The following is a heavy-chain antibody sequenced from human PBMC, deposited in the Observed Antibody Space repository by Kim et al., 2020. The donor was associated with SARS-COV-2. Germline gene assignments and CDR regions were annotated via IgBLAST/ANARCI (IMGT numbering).Heavy chain of an antibody. CDR2: ISYDGSNN. CDR1: GFTFNTYG. V-gene: IGHV3-30*18. CDR3: AKSFSGSYFGYDY. Sequence: GGSLRLSCAASGFTFNTYGMHWVRQAPGKGLEWVAVISYDGSNNYYADSVKGRFTISRDNSKNTLYLQMNSLRIEDTAVYYCAKSFSGSYFGYDYWGQGTLVTVSS. J-gene: IGHJ4*02. D-gene: IGHD1-26*01.